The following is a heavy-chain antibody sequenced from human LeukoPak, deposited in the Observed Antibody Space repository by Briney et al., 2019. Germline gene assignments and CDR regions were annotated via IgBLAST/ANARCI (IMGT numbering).Heavy chain of an antibody. J-gene: IGHJ4*02. V-gene: IGHV4-4*07. Sequence: SETLSLTCTVSGASISSSYWNWIRQPAGKGLEWIGGVYTSGSTKYNPSLKSRLTISVDTSKNKFSLKLSSVTAADTAVYYCARGERGFNDYWGQGTLVTVSS. CDR3: ARGERGFNDY. CDR2: VYTSGST. CDR1: GASISSSY. D-gene: IGHD3-10*01.